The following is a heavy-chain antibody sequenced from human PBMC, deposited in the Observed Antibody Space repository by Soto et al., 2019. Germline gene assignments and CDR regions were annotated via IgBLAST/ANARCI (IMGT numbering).Heavy chain of an antibody. CDR3: ARHQREFEQDIVVVPALEF. D-gene: IGHD2-2*01. Sequence: QLQLQESGPGLVKPSETLSLTCTVSGGSISSSSYYWGWIRQPPGKGLEWIGSIYYSGSTYYNPSLKSRVTISVDTSKNQFSLKLSSVTAADTAVYYCARHQREFEQDIVVVPALEFWGQGTLVTVSS. CDR1: GGSISSSSYY. V-gene: IGHV4-39*01. CDR2: IYYSGST. J-gene: IGHJ4*02.